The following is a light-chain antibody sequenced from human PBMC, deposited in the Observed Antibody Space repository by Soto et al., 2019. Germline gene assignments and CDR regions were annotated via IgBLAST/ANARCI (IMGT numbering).Light chain of an antibody. CDR1: SSDVGGYDY. CDR3: SSYTSNSTLVV. V-gene: IGLV2-14*01. Sequence: QSALTQPASVSGSPGQSITISCTGTSSDVGGYDYVSWYQQYPGKAPKLRIYEVSNRPSGVSNRFSASKSGNTASLTISGLQAEDEADYYCSSYTSNSTLVVFGGGTKLTVL. CDR2: EVS. J-gene: IGLJ2*01.